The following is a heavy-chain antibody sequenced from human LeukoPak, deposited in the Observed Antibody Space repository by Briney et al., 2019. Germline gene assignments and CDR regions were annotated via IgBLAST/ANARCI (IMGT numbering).Heavy chain of an antibody. J-gene: IGHJ4*02. CDR3: VRSFNGGADY. CDR1: GFTLSSHW. CDR2: INTDGSST. D-gene: IGHD4-23*01. V-gene: IGHV3-74*01. Sequence: GGSLRLSCVASGFTLSSHWVHWVRQAPGKGLVWVSRINTDGSSTTYADSRKGRFTISRDNAKNTVFLQLNSLRDGDSAVYYCVRSFNGGADYWGQGTLVTVSS.